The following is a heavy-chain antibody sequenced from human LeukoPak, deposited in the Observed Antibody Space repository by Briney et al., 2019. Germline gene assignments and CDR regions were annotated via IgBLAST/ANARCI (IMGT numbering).Heavy chain of an antibody. J-gene: IGHJ5*02. D-gene: IGHD3-3*01. Sequence: GASVKVSCKASGYTFTSYYMHWVRQAPGQGLEWMGIINPSGGSTSYAQKLQGRVTMTTDTSTSTAYMELRSLRSDDTAVYYCARKPQGPNLPFVDPWGQGTLVTVSS. V-gene: IGHV1-46*01. CDR2: INPSGGST. CDR1: GYTFTSYY. CDR3: ARKPQGPNLPFVDP.